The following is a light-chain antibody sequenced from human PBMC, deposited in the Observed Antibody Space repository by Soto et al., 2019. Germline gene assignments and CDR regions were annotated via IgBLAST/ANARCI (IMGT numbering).Light chain of an antibody. J-gene: IGKJ1*01. CDR1: QSVRSN. CDR2: GAS. V-gene: IGKV3-20*01. Sequence: EMGIAQSPVTLSVSTEERATLSCRASQSVRSNLAWYQQKPGQAPRLLIFGASIRATGIPDRFSGSGSGADFTLTISRLEPEDFAVYHCQQYRSSPTTFGQGTKLDI. CDR3: QQYRSSPTT.